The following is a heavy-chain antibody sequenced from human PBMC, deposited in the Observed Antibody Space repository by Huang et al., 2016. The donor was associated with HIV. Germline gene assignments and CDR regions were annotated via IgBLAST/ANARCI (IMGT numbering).Heavy chain of an antibody. CDR1: GFSFSNYD. V-gene: IGHV3-48*03. CDR3: VRDFSATYVWGSYRSPFDY. D-gene: IGHD3-16*02. Sequence: VQLVESGGDLFQPGKSLRLSCVVSGFSFSNYDMNWVRQSPGKGMECISHISSNGSSVHYADFVKGRFIISIDNANNSLYLQMSSLGAEDTAVYYCVRDFSATYVWGSYRSPFDYWGQGTLVTVSS. CDR2: ISSNGSSV. J-gene: IGHJ4*02.